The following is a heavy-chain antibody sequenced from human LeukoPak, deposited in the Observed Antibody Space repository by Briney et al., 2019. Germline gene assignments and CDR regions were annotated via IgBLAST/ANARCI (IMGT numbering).Heavy chain of an antibody. J-gene: IGHJ4*02. CDR3: ARPRMEGTPSRYFDF. V-gene: IGHV3-30*03. CDR2: ISYDGRTK. D-gene: IGHD3-3*01. Sequence: PGRSLRLSCAASGFTFSSYGMHWVRQAPGKGLEWVAVISYDGRTKFYADSVKGRFTISRDNSKNTVDLQMDSLRAEDTAVFYCARPRMEGTPSRYFDFWGQGILVTVSS. CDR1: GFTFSSYG.